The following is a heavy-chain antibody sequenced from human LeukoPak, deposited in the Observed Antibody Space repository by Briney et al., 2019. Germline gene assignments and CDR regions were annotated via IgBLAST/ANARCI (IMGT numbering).Heavy chain of an antibody. Sequence: GGSLRLSCAASGFTFSNHGMHWVRQAPGKGLEWVAFIRYDGITKYYADSVKGRFTISRDNSKNTLYLQMNSLRPEDTAVYYCAKTGSRGGTFRPSYYYYYMDVWGEGTTVTISS. D-gene: IGHD3-9*01. CDR3: AKTGSRGGTFRPSYYYYYMDV. J-gene: IGHJ6*03. V-gene: IGHV3-30*02. CDR1: GFTFSNHG. CDR2: IRYDGITK.